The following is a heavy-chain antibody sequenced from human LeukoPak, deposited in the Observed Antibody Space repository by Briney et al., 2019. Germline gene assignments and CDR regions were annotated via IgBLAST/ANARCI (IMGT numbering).Heavy chain of an antibody. Sequence: GGSLRLSCAASGFTFSNHGMHWVRQAPGKGLEWVAFIRYDGITKYYADSVKGRFTISRDNSKNTLYLQMNSLRPEDTAVYYCAKTGSRGGTFRPSYYYYYMDVWGEGTTVTISS. D-gene: IGHD3-9*01. CDR3: AKTGSRGGTFRPSYYYYYMDV. J-gene: IGHJ6*03. V-gene: IGHV3-30*02. CDR1: GFTFSNHG. CDR2: IRYDGITK.